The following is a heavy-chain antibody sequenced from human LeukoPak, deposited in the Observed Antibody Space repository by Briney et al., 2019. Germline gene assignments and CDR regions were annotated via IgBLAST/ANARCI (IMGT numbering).Heavy chain of an antibody. CDR3: ASGYCSGGSCYSGAFDI. V-gene: IGHV4-34*01. D-gene: IGHD2-15*01. Sequence: PSETLSLTCAVYGGSFSGYYWSWIRQAPGKGLEWIGEINHSGGTNYNPSLKSRVTISVDTSKNQFSLKLSSVTAADTAVYYCASGYCSGGSCYSGAFDIWGQGTMVTVSS. CDR2: INHSGGT. CDR1: GGSFSGYY. J-gene: IGHJ3*02.